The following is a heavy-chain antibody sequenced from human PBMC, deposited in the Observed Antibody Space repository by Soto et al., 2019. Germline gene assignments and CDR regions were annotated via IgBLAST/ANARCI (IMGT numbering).Heavy chain of an antibody. J-gene: IGHJ4*02. CDR3: ARRYGDAFDY. V-gene: IGHV4-31*03. D-gene: IGHD4-17*01. Sequence: SETLSLTCTVSGGSISSGGYYWSCIRQHPGKGLEWIGYIYYSGSTYYNPSLKSRVTISVDTSKNQFSLKLSSVTAADTAVYYCARRYGDAFDYWGQGTLVTVSS. CDR2: IYYSGST. CDR1: GGSISSGGYY.